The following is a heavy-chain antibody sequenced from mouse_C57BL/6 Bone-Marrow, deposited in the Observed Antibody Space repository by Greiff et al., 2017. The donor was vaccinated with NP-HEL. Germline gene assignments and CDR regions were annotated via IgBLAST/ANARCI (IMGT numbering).Heavy chain of an antibody. CDR1: GYTFTSYW. CDR3: ARVGYYGSSWYFDV. D-gene: IGHD1-1*01. Sequence: QVQLQQPGAELVRPGTSVKLSCKASGYTFTSYWMPWVKQRPGQGLEWIGVIDPSDSYTNYNQKFKGKATLTVDTSSSTAYMQLSSLTSEDSAVYYCARVGYYGSSWYFDVWGTGTTVTVSS. CDR2: IDPSDSYT. V-gene: IGHV1-59*01. J-gene: IGHJ1*03.